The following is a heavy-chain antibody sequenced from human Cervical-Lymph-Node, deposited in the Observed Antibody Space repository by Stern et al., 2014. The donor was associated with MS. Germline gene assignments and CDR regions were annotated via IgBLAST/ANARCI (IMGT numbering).Heavy chain of an antibody. V-gene: IGHV1-2*02. D-gene: IGHD6-19*01. J-gene: IGHJ4*02. Sequence: QEQLGQSGAEVKKPGASVKVSCTASGYTFTGYYMHWVRQAPGQGLEWLGRLNPNSGGTNYAQKFQGRVTMTRDTSISTAYMELSRLRSDDTAVYYCARRSSGWYTDYWGQGTLVTVSS. CDR3: ARRSSGWYTDY. CDR1: GYTFTGYY. CDR2: LNPNSGGT.